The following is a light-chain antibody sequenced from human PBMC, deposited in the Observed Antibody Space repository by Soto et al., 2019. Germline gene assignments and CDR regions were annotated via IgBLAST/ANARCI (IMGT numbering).Light chain of an antibody. CDR2: VVS. V-gene: IGLV2-14*01. Sequence: QSVLTQPASVSGSPGQPITISCTGTSSDVGGYNYVSWYQQHPGKAPKLMIYVVSNRPSGVSNRFSGSKSGNTASLTISGLQAEDEADYYCSSYTSSSTPYVFGTGTKVTVL. CDR1: SSDVGGYNY. J-gene: IGLJ1*01. CDR3: SSYTSSSTPYV.